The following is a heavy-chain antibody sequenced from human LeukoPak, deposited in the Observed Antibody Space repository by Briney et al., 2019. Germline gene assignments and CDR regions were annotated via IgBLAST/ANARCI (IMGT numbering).Heavy chain of an antibody. CDR1: GYTFTNYD. V-gene: IGHV1-8*01. Sequence: GASVKVSCKASGYTFTNYDINWVRQATGQGLEWMGYKNPNSGSSAYAQKFQGRVTITTDASISTAYMEVSGLRSEDTALYYCTREGLDYWGQEPWSPSPQ. CDR2: KNPNSGSS. CDR3: TREGLDY. J-gene: IGHJ4*01.